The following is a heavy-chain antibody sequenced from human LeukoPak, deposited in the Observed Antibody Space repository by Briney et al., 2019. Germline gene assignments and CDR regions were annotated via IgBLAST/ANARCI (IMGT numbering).Heavy chain of an antibody. J-gene: IGHJ6*03. CDR3: AREIAVAGSFFYYYYYMDV. D-gene: IGHD6-19*01. CDR2: ISSSSSYI. V-gene: IGHV3-21*01. Sequence: GGSLRLSCAASGFTFSNAWMNWVRQAPGKGLEWVSSISSSSSYIYYADSVKGRFTISRDNAKNSLYLQMNSLRAEDTAVYYCAREIAVAGSFFYYYYYMDVWGKGTTVTVSS. CDR1: GFTFSNAW.